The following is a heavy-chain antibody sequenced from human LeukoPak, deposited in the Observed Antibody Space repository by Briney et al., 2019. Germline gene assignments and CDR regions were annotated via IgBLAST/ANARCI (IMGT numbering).Heavy chain of an antibody. V-gene: IGHV3-30-3*01. J-gene: IGHJ3*02. CDR2: ISYDGSNK. Sequence: GGSLRLSCAASGFTFSSYAMHWVRQAPGKGLEWVAVISYDGSNKYYADSVKGRFTISRDNSKNTLYLQMNSLRAEDTAVYYCARSRDGYPWSAFDIWGQGTMVTVSS. D-gene: IGHD5-24*01. CDR3: ARSRDGYPWSAFDI. CDR1: GFTFSSYA.